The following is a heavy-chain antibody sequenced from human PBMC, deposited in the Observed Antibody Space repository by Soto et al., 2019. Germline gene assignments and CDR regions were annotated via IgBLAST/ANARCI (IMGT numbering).Heavy chain of an antibody. V-gene: IGHV3-30-3*01. J-gene: IGHJ4*02. CDR1: GFTFSSYA. CDR3: ARGLRVLRFLEWPPGY. CDR2: ISYDGSNK. D-gene: IGHD3-3*01. Sequence: GSLRLSCAASGFTFSSYAMHWVRQAPGKGLEWVAVISYDGSNKYYADSVKGRFTISRDNSKNTLYLQMNSLRAEDTAVYYCARGLRVLRFLEWPPGYWGQGTLVTVSS.